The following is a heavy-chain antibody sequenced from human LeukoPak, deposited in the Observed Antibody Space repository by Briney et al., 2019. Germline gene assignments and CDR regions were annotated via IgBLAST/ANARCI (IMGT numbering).Heavy chain of an antibody. V-gene: IGHV3-33*01. J-gene: IGHJ4*02. D-gene: IGHD6-13*01. CDR1: GFTFSSYG. CDR2: IWYDGSNK. Sequence: GGSLRLSCAASGFTFSSYGMHWVRQAPGKGLEWVAVIWYDGSNKYYADSVKGRFTISRDNSKNTLYLQMNSLRAEDTAVYYCARDLGAGAGLDYWGQGTLVTVSS. CDR3: ARDLGAGAGLDY.